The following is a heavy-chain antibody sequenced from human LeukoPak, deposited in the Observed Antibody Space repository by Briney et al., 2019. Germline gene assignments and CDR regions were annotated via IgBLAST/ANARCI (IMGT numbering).Heavy chain of an antibody. CDR2: IIPIFGTA. V-gene: IGHV1-69*13. J-gene: IGHJ4*02. CDR3: ASIAYCGGDCYSSFDY. D-gene: IGHD2-21*02. CDR1: GYAFSSYG. Sequence: ASLKVSCKASGYAFSSYGITWVRQAPGQGLEWMGGIIPIFGTANYAQKFQGRVTITADESTSTAYMELSSLRSEDTAVYYCASIAYCGGDCYSSFDYWGQGTLVTVSS.